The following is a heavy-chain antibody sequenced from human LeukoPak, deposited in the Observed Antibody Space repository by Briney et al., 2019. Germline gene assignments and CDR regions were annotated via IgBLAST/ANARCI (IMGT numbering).Heavy chain of an antibody. CDR3: ASQVVVTDY. D-gene: IGHD3-22*01. CDR1: GFTFSSYS. Sequence: KPGGSLRLSCAASGFTFSSYSMNWVRQAPGKGLEWVSSISSSSSYIYYADSVKGRFTISRDNAKNSPYLQMNSLRAEDTAVYYCASQVVVTDYWGQGTLVTVSS. CDR2: ISSSSSYI. J-gene: IGHJ4*02. V-gene: IGHV3-21*01.